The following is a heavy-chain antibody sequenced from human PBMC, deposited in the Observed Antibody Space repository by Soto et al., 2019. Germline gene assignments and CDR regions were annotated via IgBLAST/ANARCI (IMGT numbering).Heavy chain of an antibody. Sequence: SETLSLTCTVSGGSINNYYWSWIRQPAGKGLEWIGRIYPSGNTNYNPSVKGRFTISRDNAKNTLYLQMNSLRAEDTAVYYCARGGISKGDFWSGYYTGAGGIAYYYYYGMDVWGQGTTVTVSS. CDR2: IYPSGNT. J-gene: IGHJ6*02. D-gene: IGHD3-3*01. CDR3: ARGGISKGDFWSGYYTGAGGIAYYYYYGMDV. CDR1: GGSINNYY. V-gene: IGHV4-4*07.